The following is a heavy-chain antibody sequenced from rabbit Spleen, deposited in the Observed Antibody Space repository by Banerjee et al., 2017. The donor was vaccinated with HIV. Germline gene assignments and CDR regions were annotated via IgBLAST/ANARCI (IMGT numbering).Heavy chain of an antibody. Sequence: QQLVESGGGLVKPGASLTLTCTASGFSFSSSYYMCWVRQAPGKGLEWIGCINSSSGSTWYASWVNGRFTISKTSSTTVTLQMTSLTAADTATYFCATYVDYDGDFNLWGQGTLVTVS. CDR2: INSSSGST. D-gene: IGHD2-1*01. CDR1: GFSFSSSYY. V-gene: IGHV1S40*01. J-gene: IGHJ4*01. CDR3: ATYVDYDGDFNL.